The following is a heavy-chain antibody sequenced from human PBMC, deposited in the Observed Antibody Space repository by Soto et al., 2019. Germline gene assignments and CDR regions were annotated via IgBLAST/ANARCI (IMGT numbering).Heavy chain of an antibody. V-gene: IGHV3-11*05. J-gene: IGHJ3*02. CDR2: ISSSSSYT. CDR3: ARGPRSIAVAGSDAFDI. Sequence: QVQLVESGGGLVKPGGSLRLSCAASGFTFSDYYMSWIRQAPGKGLEWVSYISSSSSYTNYADSVKGRFTISRDNAKNSLYLQMNSLRDEDTAVYYCARGPRSIAVAGSDAFDIWGQGTMVTVSS. CDR1: GFTFSDYY. D-gene: IGHD6-19*01.